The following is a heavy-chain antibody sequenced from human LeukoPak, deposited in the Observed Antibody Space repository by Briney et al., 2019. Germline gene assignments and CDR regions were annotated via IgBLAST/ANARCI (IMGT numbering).Heavy chain of an antibody. V-gene: IGHV4-34*01. D-gene: IGHD3-10*01. CDR2: INHSGST. Sequence: PSETLSLTCAVHGGSFSGYYWSWIRQPPGKGLEWIGEINHSGSTNYNPSLKSRVTISVDTSKNQFSLKLSSVTAADTAVYYCAGLGFGELLYPGWGQGTLVTVSS. J-gene: IGHJ4*02. CDR1: GGSFSGYY. CDR3: AGLGFGELLYPG.